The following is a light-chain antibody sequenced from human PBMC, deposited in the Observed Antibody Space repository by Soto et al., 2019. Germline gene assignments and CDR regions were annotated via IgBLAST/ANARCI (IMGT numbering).Light chain of an antibody. V-gene: IGLV2-8*01. CDR2: EVS. J-gene: IGLJ2*01. CDR1: SSDVGGYNF. Sequence: QSALTQPPSASGSPGQSVTISCTGTSSDVGGYNFVSWYQQHPGKAPKLMIYEVSERPSGVPDRFSGSKSGNTASLTVSGFKVEEEVDYYCSSYAGSNIVVFGGGTKLTVL. CDR3: SSYAGSNIVV.